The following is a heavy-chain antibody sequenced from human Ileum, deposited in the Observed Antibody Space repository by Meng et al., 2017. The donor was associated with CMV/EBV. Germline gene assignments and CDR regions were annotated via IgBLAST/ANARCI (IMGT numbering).Heavy chain of an antibody. J-gene: IGHJ4*02. CDR2: IYTSGST. CDR3: AREGSAVH. V-gene: IGHV4-4*07. D-gene: IGHD6-13*01. CDR1: GTSITGYY. Sequence: QVQLQGSGPGLVKPSETLSRTCTVSGTSITGYYWSWIRQSAAKGLEWIGRIYTSGSTNYNPSLHSRVSMSIDTSKNQFSLKLRSVTAADTAVYYCAREGSAVHWGQGTLVTVSS.